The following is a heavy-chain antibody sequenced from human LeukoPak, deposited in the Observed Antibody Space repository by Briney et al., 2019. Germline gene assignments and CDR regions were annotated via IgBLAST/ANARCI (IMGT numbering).Heavy chain of an antibody. V-gene: IGHV1-2*02. CDR3: ARDLVGYYVAAYYYYYTDV. D-gene: IGHD3-10*02. Sequence: ASVKVSCKASGYTFTGYYMHWVRQAPGQGLEWMGWINPNSGGTNYAQKFQGRVTMTRDTSISTAYMELSRLRSDDTAVYYCARDLVGYYVAAYYYYYTDVWGKGTTVTVSS. CDR1: GYTFTGYY. CDR2: INPNSGGT. J-gene: IGHJ6*03.